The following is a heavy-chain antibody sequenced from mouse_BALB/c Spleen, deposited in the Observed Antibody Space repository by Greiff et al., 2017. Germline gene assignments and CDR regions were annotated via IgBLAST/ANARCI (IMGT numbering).Heavy chain of an antibody. CDR3: GRFGYDYDDFYAMDY. CDR2: INPYNGDT. J-gene: IGHJ4*01. D-gene: IGHD2-4*01. Sequence: VQLKQSGPELVKPGASVKISCKASGYSFTGYFMNWVKQSHGKSLEWIGRINPYNGDTFYNQKFKGKATSTVDKSSSTAHMELLSLTSEDSAVYYCGRFGYDYDDFYAMDYWGQGTSVTVSS. CDR1: GYSFTGYF. V-gene: IGHV1-37*01.